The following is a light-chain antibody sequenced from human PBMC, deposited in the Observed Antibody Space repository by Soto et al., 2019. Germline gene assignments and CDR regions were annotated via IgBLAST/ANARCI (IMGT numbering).Light chain of an antibody. CDR3: QQYNNRLWT. V-gene: IGKV3-15*01. CDR1: HSIISN. J-gene: IGKJ1*01. CDR2: GAS. Sequence: EIVMPHSPATLSGSPGERATLSCLASHSIISNLAWYQQKPGQAPRLLIYGASTRATGIPARCSGSGSGTEFTLIIRSLPSEDFAVYYCQQYNNRLWTFGQGTKVEIK.